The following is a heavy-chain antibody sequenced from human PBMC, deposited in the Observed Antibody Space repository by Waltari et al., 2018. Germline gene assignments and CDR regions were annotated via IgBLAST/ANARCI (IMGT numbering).Heavy chain of an antibody. V-gene: IGHV1-2*02. CDR1: GYTFTGYY. CDR3: ARDLGGDIVVVPVN. D-gene: IGHD2-2*01. CDR2: INPNSGGT. Sequence: QVQLVQSGAEVKKPGASVKVSCKASGYTFTGYYMHWVRQAPGQGLEWMGWINPNSGGTNDAQKFQGRVTMTRDTSISTAYMELSRLRSDETAVYYCARDLGGDIVVVPVNWGQGTLVTVSS. J-gene: IGHJ4*02.